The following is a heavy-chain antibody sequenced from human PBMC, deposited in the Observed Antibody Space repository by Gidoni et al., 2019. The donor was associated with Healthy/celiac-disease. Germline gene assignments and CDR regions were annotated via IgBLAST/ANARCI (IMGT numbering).Heavy chain of an antibody. V-gene: IGHV4-39*01. J-gene: IGHJ6*03. CDR1: SSYY. Sequence: SSYYWGWIRQPPGKGLEWIGSIYYSGSTYYNPSLKSRVTISVDTSKNQFSLKLSSVTAADTAVYYCAMPSKQRYFDWLYSPTPYCMDVWGKGTTVTVSS. CDR2: IYYSGST. D-gene: IGHD3-9*01. CDR3: AMPSKQRYFDWLYSPTPYCMDV.